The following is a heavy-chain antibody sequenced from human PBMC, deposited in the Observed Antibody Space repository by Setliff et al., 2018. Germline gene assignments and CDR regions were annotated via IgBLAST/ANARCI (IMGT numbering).Heavy chain of an antibody. CDR1: GFTFGGSA. CDR3: VRDPPGSGFAFES. V-gene: IGHV3-33*01. Sequence: GSLRLSCLGSGFTFGGSAMHWVRQAPGKGLEWVAFIWFDGSNKYYAASVTGRFTISRDNSRDTLYLQMNNLRVEDTAVYYCVRDPPGSGFAFESWGQGTLVTVSS. D-gene: IGHD6-19*01. J-gene: IGHJ4*02. CDR2: IWFDGSNK.